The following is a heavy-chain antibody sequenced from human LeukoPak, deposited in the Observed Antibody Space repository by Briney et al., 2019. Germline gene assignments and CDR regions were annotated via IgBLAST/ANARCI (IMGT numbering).Heavy chain of an antibody. CDR2: IYYTGST. J-gene: IGHJ5*02. CDR1: GGSISNYY. CDR3: ARPNKALRMNWFDP. D-gene: IGHD1/OR15-1a*01. V-gene: IGHV4-59*08. Sequence: PSETLSLTCTVSGGSISNYYWSWIRQPPRKGLECIGYIYYTGSTNYNPSLKSRVTISVDTSKNQFSLKLSSVTAADTAVYYCARPNKALRMNWFDPWGQGTLVTVSS.